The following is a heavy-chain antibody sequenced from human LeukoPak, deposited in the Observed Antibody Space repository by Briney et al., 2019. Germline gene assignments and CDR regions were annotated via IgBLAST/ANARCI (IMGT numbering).Heavy chain of an antibody. V-gene: IGHV3-30*18. CDR3: AKAPRPGYYYDSSGYFDY. Sequence: GRSLRLSCAASGFTFSSYGKHWVRQAPGKGLEWVAVISYDGSNKYYADSVKGRFTISRDNSKNTLYLQMNSLRAEDTAVYYCAKAPRPGYYYDSSGYFDYWGQGTPVTVSS. D-gene: IGHD3-22*01. CDR1: GFTFSSYG. CDR2: ISYDGSNK. J-gene: IGHJ4*02.